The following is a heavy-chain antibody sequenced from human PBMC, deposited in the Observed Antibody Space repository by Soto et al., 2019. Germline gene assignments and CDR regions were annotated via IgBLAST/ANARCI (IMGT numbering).Heavy chain of an antibody. CDR3: ARGGPEDSSGYYATDY. Sequence: GGSLRLSCAASGFTFSSYAMHWVRQAPGKGLEWVAVISYDGSNKYYADSVKCRFTISRDNSKNTLYLQMNSLRAEDTAVYYCARGGPEDSSGYYATDYWGQGT. D-gene: IGHD3-22*01. J-gene: IGHJ4*02. V-gene: IGHV3-30-3*01. CDR1: GFTFSSYA. CDR2: ISYDGSNK.